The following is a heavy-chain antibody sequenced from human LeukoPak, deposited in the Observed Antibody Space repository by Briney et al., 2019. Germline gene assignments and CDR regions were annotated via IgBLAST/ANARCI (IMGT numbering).Heavy chain of an antibody. V-gene: IGHV4-39*07. CDR3: AREGQQLVPPFDY. CDR1: GGSISSSRYY. CDR2: LYYSGSA. D-gene: IGHD6-6*01. Sequence: SETLSLTCTVSGGSISSSRYYWAWIRQSPGKGLEWIGSLYYSGSAYYNPSLKSRVTISVDTSKSQFSLRLSSVTAADTAVYYCAREGQQLVPPFDYWGQGNLVTVSS. J-gene: IGHJ4*02.